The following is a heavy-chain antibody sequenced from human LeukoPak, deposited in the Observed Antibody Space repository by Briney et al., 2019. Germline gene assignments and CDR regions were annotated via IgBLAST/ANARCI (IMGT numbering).Heavy chain of an antibody. J-gene: IGHJ4*02. D-gene: IGHD2-15*01. Sequence: GGSLRLSCAASGFDFSSYAMSWVRQAPGKGLEWVSGISGSGGSTYYADSVKGRFTMSRDNYKNTLYLQMNSLRAEDTAVYHCAPMGCSGGSCYLGYWGQGTLVTVSS. CDR2: ISGSGGST. CDR1: GFDFSSYA. V-gene: IGHV3-23*01. CDR3: APMGCSGGSCYLGY.